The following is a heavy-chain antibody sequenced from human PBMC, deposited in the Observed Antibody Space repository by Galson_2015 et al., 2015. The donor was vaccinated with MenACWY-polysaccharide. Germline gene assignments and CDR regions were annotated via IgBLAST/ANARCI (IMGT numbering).Heavy chain of an antibody. CDR3: ARDPNWGNSFGP. V-gene: IGHV3-7*01. D-gene: IGHD7-27*01. J-gene: IGHJ5*02. CDR2: INLDGSQK. CDR1: GFTFSSTW. Sequence: SLRLSCAASGFTFSSTWMSWVRQAPGKGLEWVALINLDGSQKDYMDSVKGRFAISRENAKNSLYLQINSLRAEDTAVYYCARDPNWGNSFGPWGRGTLVTVSS.